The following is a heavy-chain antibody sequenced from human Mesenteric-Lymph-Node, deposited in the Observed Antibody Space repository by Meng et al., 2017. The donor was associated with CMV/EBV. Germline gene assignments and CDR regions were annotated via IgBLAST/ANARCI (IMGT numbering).Heavy chain of an antibody. CDR2: ISGSGVTI. Sequence: GESLKISCAASGFTFSSYAMSWVRQAPGKGLEWVSAISGSGVTIYYGDSVKGRFTISRDNAKNSLHLQMNSLRAEDTAVYYCARVGEGSGTSGGMDVWGQGTTVTVSS. J-gene: IGHJ6*02. D-gene: IGHD3-10*01. V-gene: IGHV3-23*01. CDR3: ARVGEGSGTSGGMDV. CDR1: GFTFSSYA.